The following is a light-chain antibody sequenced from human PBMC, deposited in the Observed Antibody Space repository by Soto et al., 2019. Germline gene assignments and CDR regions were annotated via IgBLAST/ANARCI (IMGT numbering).Light chain of an antibody. CDR2: DAF. J-gene: IGKJ4*01. CDR3: QQYGRTPLT. CDR1: QSVSRNY. Sequence: EIVLTQSPGTLSLSPGERATLSCRASQSVSRNYLAWYQQKPGQAPRLLIYDAFTRATGIPDRFSGSGSGADSTLTINRLEPEDFAVYFCQQYGRTPLTFGGGTKVEIK. V-gene: IGKV3-20*01.